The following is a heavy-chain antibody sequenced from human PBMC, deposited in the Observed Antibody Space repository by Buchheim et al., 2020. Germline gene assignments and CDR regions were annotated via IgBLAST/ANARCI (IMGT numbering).Heavy chain of an antibody. CDR1: GFPFSQDE. J-gene: IGHJ6*03. V-gene: IGHV3-48*03. CDR2: ISGDSTTI. Sequence: EVQLVESGGGLVQPGGSLRISCAASGFPFSQDEMNWVRQAPGKGLEWVAAISGDSTTIYYAYSVKGRFIISRDNAEISLYLQMNSLRAEDTAIYYCVKVYYYMDVWGKGTT. CDR3: VKVYYYMDV.